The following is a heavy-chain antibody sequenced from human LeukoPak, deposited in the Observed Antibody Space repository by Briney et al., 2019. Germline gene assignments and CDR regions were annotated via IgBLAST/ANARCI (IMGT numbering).Heavy chain of an antibody. Sequence: PSETLSLTCTVSGGSINDYYWSWIRQPPGKGLEWIGYIYFSGSTNYNPSLKSRVTMSIDTSKRYFPLRLTSVAASDTAIYYCARTDVQVWLWGQGTLVTVSS. D-gene: IGHD5-12*01. J-gene: IGHJ4*02. V-gene: IGHV4-59*01. CDR2: IYFSGST. CDR1: GGSINDYY. CDR3: ARTDVQVWL.